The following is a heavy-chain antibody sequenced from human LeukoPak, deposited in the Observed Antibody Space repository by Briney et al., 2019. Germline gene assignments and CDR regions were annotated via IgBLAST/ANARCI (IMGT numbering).Heavy chain of an antibody. CDR3: ARAIPRITISFYLYGMDV. V-gene: IGHV1-18*01. CDR1: GYTFTSYG. J-gene: IGHJ6*02. Sequence: GASVKVSCKASGYTFTSYGISWVRQAPGQGLEWMGWIRAYNGNTHYAQKLQGRVTMTTDTSTSTAYMELRSLRSDDTAVYYWARAIPRITISFYLYGMDVWGQGTTVTVSS. D-gene: IGHD3-9*01. CDR2: IRAYNGNT.